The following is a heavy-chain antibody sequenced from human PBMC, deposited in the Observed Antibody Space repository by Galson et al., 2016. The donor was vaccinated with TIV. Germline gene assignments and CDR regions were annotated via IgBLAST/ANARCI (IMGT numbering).Heavy chain of an antibody. J-gene: IGHJ4*02. Sequence: SLRLSCAASGFTFSSSGMHWVRQAPGKGLEWVALIWYDGTQKYYADSVKGRFIISRDRAKEPLDLQMNSLGVEDTAVYYGGRDLAWGANCVDQWGLGTRVTVTS. CDR3: GRDLAWGANCVDQ. CDR2: IWYDGTQK. V-gene: IGHV3-33*01. CDR1: GFTFSSSG. D-gene: IGHD4/OR15-4a*01.